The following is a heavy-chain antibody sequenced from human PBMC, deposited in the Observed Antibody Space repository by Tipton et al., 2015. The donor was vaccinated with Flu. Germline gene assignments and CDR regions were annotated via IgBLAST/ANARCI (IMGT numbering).Heavy chain of an antibody. J-gene: IGHJ6*02. V-gene: IGHV4-61*03. D-gene: IGHD6-13*01. Sequence: LRLSCTVSGGSVSSGSYYWSWIRQSPGKGLEWIGFFYNSGRTNYNPSLTSRVTISLDTSKNHFSLKLSSATAADTAVYYCARGTPSQLGSFYGLGVWGQGTPVTVSS. CDR2: FYNSGRT. CDR1: GGSVSSGSYY. CDR3: ARGTPSQLGSFYGLGV.